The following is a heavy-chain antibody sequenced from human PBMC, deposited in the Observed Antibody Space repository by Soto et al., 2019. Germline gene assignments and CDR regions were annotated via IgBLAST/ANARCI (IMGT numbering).Heavy chain of an antibody. J-gene: IGHJ6*02. CDR3: AKGDTHGMDV. CDR1: GYTFTSSD. CDR2: VNPYRGDT. Sequence: QVQLVQSGAEVKRPGASVKVSCKASGYTFTSSDINWVRQATGQGLEWVGWVNPYRGDTAYAQRYQGRNTITGNTYLSTVYMARSSLRPDNTAVYYCAKGDTHGMDVWGRGTTVTVSS. V-gene: IGHV1-8*01.